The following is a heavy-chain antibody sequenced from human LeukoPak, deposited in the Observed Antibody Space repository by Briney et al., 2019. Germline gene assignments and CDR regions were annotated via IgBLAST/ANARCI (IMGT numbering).Heavy chain of an antibody. CDR2: IGRGGSPI. Sequence: PGGSLRLSCAASGFTFSSYEMNWVRQAPGKGLEWVSSIGRGGSPIYYADSVKGRFTTSRDNAKKSLFLQMNSLRAEDTAVYYCTRVSWRGEIYWGQGTLVTVSS. J-gene: IGHJ4*02. D-gene: IGHD3-3*01. CDR3: TRVSWRGEIY. V-gene: IGHV3-48*03. CDR1: GFTFSSYE.